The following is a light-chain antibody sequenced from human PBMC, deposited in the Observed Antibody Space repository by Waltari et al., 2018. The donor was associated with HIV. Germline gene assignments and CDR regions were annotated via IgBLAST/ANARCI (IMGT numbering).Light chain of an antibody. V-gene: IGLV1-44*01. CDR3: AAWDDNRNTVV. J-gene: IGLJ2*01. CDR2: SNN. Sequence: QSVLTQPPSASGTPGQTVAISCSGSSSHIGSNTVTWYQQAPGAAHKLIIKSNNQRPSGVPGRFSGSKSGTAGSLAISALQSEDEADYYCAAWDDNRNTVVFGGGTKLTVL. CDR1: SSHIGSNT.